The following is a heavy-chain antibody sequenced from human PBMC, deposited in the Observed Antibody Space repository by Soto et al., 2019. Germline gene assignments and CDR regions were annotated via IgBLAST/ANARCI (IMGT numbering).Heavy chain of an antibody. D-gene: IGHD1-1*01. CDR1: GFSFSSYT. Sequence: EVHLVESGGGLANPGGSLRLSCVGSGFSFSSYTMTWVRQAPGMGLEYLASISKSSSLTFYADSVRGRFIISRDNARDSLFLQMYSLRAEDTAVYYCVRGDDRVDWGQGTLVTVSS. CDR2: ISKSSSLT. J-gene: IGHJ4*02. V-gene: IGHV3-21*01. CDR3: VRGDDRVD.